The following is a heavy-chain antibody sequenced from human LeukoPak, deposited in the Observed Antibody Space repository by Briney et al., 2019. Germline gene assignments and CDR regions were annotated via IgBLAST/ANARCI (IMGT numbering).Heavy chain of an antibody. CDR3: ARELRSETYRSYYLDY. V-gene: IGHV3-48*01. Sequence: GGSLRLSCAASGFTFNIYSMNCVRQAPGEGLEWISYLSRDTTAIFYADSVKGRFTIARDNAKNSVYLQMNSLKAEDTAMYYCARELRSETYRSYYLDYWGQGTLVSVSS. J-gene: IGHJ4*02. CDR1: GFTFNIYS. CDR2: LSRDTTAI.